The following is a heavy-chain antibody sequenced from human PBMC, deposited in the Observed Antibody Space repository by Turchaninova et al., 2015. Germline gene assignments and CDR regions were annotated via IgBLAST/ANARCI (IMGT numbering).Heavy chain of an antibody. CDR1: GLTFGNYW. D-gene: IGHD5/OR15-5a*01. CDR3: ARPVSTSSRHTLDS. Sequence: EVQLVGSGGGLVPPGGSLRLSCTVSGLTFGNYWRTGVRQAPGKGLEWVANIKQDGSERYYVDSVKGRFTISRDSAKNSLHLQMNSLRVEDTAVYYCARPVSTSSRHTLDSWGRGTLVTVSS. CDR2: IKQDGSER. V-gene: IGHV3-7*03. J-gene: IGHJ4*02.